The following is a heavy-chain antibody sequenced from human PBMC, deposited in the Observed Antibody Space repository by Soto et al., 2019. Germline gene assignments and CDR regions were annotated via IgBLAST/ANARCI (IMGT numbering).Heavy chain of an antibody. V-gene: IGHV1-2*04. CDR2: INPNSGGT. Sequence: QVQLVQSGAEVKKPGASVKVSCKASGYTFTGYYMHWVRQAPGQGLEWMGWINPNSGGTNYAQKVQGWVTMTRDTAISTAYMELSRLRSDDTAVYYCARGKVHYDSSGYYSYFDYWGQGTLVTVSS. J-gene: IGHJ4*02. CDR3: ARGKVHYDSSGYYSYFDY. D-gene: IGHD3-22*01. CDR1: GYTFTGYY.